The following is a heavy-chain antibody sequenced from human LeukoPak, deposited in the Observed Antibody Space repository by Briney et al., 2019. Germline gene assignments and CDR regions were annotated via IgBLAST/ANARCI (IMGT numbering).Heavy chain of an antibody. CDR1: GGTFSSFA. CDR3: ARALGGSYSPDY. CDR2: IIPIFGTA. V-gene: IGHV1-69*05. D-gene: IGHD1-26*01. J-gene: IGHJ4*02. Sequence: SVKVSCKASGGTFSSFAISWVRQAPGQGLEWMGGIIPIFGTANYAQKFQGRVTITTDESTSTAYMELSSLRSEDTAVYYCARALGGSYSPDYWGQGTLVTVSS.